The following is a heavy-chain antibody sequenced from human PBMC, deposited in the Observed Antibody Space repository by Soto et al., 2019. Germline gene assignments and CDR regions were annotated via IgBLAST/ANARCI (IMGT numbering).Heavy chain of an antibody. CDR3: ARGGYIVTVPAAMSWYFDL. J-gene: IGHJ2*01. CDR2: INHSGST. CDR1: GGSFSGYF. Sequence: QVQLQQWGAGLLKPSETLSLTCAVYGGSFSGYFWSWIRQPPGKGLEWIGEINHSGSTNYNPSLKSRVTMSVDTSKNQFSLKLSSVTAADTAVYYCARGGYIVTVPAAMSWYFDLWGRGTLVTVSS. D-gene: IGHD2-2*01. V-gene: IGHV4-34*01.